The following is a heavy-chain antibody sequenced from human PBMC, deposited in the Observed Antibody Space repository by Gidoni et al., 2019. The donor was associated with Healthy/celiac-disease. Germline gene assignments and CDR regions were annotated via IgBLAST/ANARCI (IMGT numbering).Heavy chain of an antibody. V-gene: IGHV4-34*01. CDR2: INHSGST. CDR1: GGSFSGYY. D-gene: IGHD3-10*01. J-gene: IGHJ4*02. CDR3: ATGPGGGFDY. Sequence: QVQLQQWGAGLLKPSEPLSLTCAVYGGSFSGYYWSWIRQPPGKGLEWIGEINHSGSTNYNPSLKSRVTISVDTSKNQFSLKLSSVTAADTAVYYCATGPGGGFDYWGQGTLVTVSS.